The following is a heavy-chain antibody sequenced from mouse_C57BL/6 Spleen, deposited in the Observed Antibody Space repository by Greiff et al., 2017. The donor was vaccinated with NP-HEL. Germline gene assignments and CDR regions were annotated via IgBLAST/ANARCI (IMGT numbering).Heavy chain of an antibody. CDR2: IDPETGGT. D-gene: IGHD2-1*01. CDR3: TRERGNYLYCDY. Sequence: QVQLQQSGAELVRPGASVTLSCKASGYTFTDYEMHWVKQTPVHGLEWIGAIDPETGGTAYNQKFKGKAILTADKSSSTAYMELRSLTSEDSAVYYCTRERGNYLYCDYWGQGTTLTVSS. V-gene: IGHV1-15*01. CDR1: GYTFTDYE. J-gene: IGHJ2*01.